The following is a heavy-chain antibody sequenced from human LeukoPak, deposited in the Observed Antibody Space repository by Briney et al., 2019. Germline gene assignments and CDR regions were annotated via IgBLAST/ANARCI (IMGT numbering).Heavy chain of an antibody. CDR3: ARGGSGPRYYYYMDV. CDR1: GYTFTGYY. V-gene: IGHV1-2*02. J-gene: IGHJ6*03. D-gene: IGHD6-19*01. CDR2: INPNSGGT. Sequence: ASVKVSCKASGYTFTGYYMHWVRQAPGQGLEWMGWINPNSGGTNYAQKFQGRVTMTRDTSISTAYMELSRLRSDDTAVYYCARGGSGPRYYYYMDVWGKGTTVTVSS.